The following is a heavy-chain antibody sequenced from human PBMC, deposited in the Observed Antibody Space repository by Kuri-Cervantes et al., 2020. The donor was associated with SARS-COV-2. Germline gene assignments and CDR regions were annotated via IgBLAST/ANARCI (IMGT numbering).Heavy chain of an antibody. V-gene: IGHV4-34*01. J-gene: IGHJ4*02. D-gene: IGHD4-23*01. CDR1: GGSFSGYS. CDR3: ARHDGPHSTTVAHFDY. CDR2: INHSGST. Sequence: GSLRLSCAVYGGSFSGYSWSWYRQPPGKGLEWSGEINHSGSTNYNPSLKGRVTVSVDTSKHQFSLKLSSVTAADTAGYYCARHDGPHSTTVAHFDYWGQGTLVTVSS.